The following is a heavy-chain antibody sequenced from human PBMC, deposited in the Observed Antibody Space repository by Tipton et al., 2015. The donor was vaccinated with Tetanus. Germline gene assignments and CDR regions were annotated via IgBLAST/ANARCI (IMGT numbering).Heavy chain of an antibody. V-gene: IGHV3-49*03. D-gene: IGHD2-15*01. Sequence: SGFTFDDYAVSWFRQAPGKGLEWVGFIASKEFGEATEYAASVRGRFTISRDNSKGIAYLQMNSLRIEDTGVYYCTRNAVVVHYDYWGQGTLVTVSS. CDR3: TRNAVVVHYDY. CDR2: IASKEFGEAT. CDR1: GFTFDDYA. J-gene: IGHJ4*02.